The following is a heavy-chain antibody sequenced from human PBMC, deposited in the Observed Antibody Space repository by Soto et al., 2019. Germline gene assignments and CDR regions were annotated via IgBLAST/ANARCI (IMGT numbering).Heavy chain of an antibody. D-gene: IGHD3-10*01. CDR3: TTGVRGVIIDGLMDV. J-gene: IGHJ6*03. V-gene: IGHV3-73*01. Sequence: EVQLVESGGGLVQPGGSLKLSCAASGFTFSGSAMHWVRQASGKGLEWVGRIRSKANSYATAYAASVKGRFTISRDDSKNTAYLQMNSLKTEDTAVYYCTTGVRGVIIDGLMDVWGKGTTVTVSS. CDR1: GFTFSGSA. CDR2: IRSKANSYAT.